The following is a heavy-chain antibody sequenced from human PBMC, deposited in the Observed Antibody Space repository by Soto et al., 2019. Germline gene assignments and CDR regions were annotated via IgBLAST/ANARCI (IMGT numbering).Heavy chain of an antibody. CDR2: IYHSRST. J-gene: IGHJ5*02. V-gene: IGHV4-30-2*01. Sequence: TLSLTCAVSHGSLSSGGYSWSWIRQPPGKGQECMGYIYHSRSTSYNPSLNSRVTISVDRSKNQFSLKLSSVTAADTAVDDCARVPDRWGQGTLVTVAS. D-gene: IGHD2-2*01. CDR3: ARVPDR. CDR1: HGSLSSGGYS.